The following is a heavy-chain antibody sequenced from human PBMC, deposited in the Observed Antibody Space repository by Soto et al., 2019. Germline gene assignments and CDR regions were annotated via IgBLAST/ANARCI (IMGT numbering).Heavy chain of an antibody. CDR1: GYSIISGYY. D-gene: IGHD6-13*01. CDR2: IYHSGST. CDR3: ARLAPIAAADGMDV. V-gene: IGHV4-38-2*01. Sequence: SETLSLTCAVSGYSIISGYYWGWIRQSPGKGLEWIGSIYHSGSTYYNPSLKSRVIISVDTSKNQFSLKLSSVTAADTAVYYCARLAPIAAADGMDVWGQGTTVTVSS. J-gene: IGHJ6*02.